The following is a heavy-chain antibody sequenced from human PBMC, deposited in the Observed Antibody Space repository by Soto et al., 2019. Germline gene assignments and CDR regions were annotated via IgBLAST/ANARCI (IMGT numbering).Heavy chain of an antibody. CDR2: ISGSGGST. V-gene: IGHV3-23*01. Sequence: EVQLLESGGGLVQPGGSLRLSCAASGFTFSSYAMRWVRQAPGKGLEWVSAISGSGGSTYYADSVKGRFTISRDNAKNTLYLQMNSLRAEDTAVYYCTRRGSGSYYDYWGQGTLVTVSS. CDR3: TRRGSGSYYDY. D-gene: IGHD1-26*01. CDR1: GFTFSSYA. J-gene: IGHJ4*02.